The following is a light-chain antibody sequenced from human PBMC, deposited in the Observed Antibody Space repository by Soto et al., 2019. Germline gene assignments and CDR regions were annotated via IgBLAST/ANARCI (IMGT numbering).Light chain of an antibody. J-gene: IGKJ1*01. CDR2: TAS. V-gene: IGKV1-39*01. CDR3: QQSFSTPWT. CDR1: QSISWY. Sequence: DIQMTQSPSSLSASVGARVTITCRASQSISWYLNWYQQKPGKAPKLLIYTASSLQSGVPSRFSCRRSGTDNTLNITSLQPEDFATYYGQQSFSTPWTFGQGIKVEIK.